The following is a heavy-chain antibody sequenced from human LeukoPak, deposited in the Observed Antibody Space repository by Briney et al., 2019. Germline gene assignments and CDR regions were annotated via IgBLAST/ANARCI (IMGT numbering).Heavy chain of an antibody. CDR3: ARGPRSGWLRLFLGYYYGMDV. V-gene: IGHV1-2*02. CDR2: IDPNSGGT. Sequence: ASVNVSCKASGYTFIGYYMHWVRQAPGQGLEWMGWIDPNSGGTNYAQKFQGRVTMTRDTSISTAYMELSRLRSDDTAVYYCARGPRSGWLRLFLGYYYGMDVWGQGTTVTVSS. D-gene: IGHD5-12*01. J-gene: IGHJ6*02. CDR1: GYTFIGYY.